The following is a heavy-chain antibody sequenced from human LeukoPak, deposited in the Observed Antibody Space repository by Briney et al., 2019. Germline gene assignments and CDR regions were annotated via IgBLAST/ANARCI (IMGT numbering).Heavy chain of an antibody. V-gene: IGHV3-9*03. Sequence: GRSLRLSCAASGFTFDDYAMHWVRQAPGKGLEWVSGISWNSGSIGYADSVKGRFTISRDNAKNSLYLQMNSLRAEDMALYYCAKDRFGDGTYYMDVWGKGTTVTVSS. CDR2: ISWNSGSI. J-gene: IGHJ6*03. CDR3: AKDRFGDGTYYMDV. CDR1: GFTFDDYA. D-gene: IGHD3-10*01.